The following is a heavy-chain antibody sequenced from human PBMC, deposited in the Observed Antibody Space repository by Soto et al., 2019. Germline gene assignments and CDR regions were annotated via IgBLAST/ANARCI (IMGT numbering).Heavy chain of an antibody. D-gene: IGHD2-2*01. V-gene: IGHV3-21*01. CDR3: ERDRRDIVVVPAAVGMDV. J-gene: IGHJ6*02. CDR1: GFTFSSYS. CDR2: ISSSSSYI. Sequence: ESGGGLVKPGGSLRLSCAASGFTFSSYSMNWVRQAPGKGLEWVSSISSSSSYIYYADSVKGRFTISRDNDKNSLYLQMNSLRAEDTAVYYCERDRRDIVVVPAAVGMDVWGQGTTVTVSS.